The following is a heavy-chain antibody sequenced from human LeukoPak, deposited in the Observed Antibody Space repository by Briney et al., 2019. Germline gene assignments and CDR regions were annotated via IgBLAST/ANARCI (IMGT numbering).Heavy chain of an antibody. J-gene: IGHJ1*01. V-gene: IGHV3-7*03. D-gene: IGHD6-13*01. CDR1: GFTFSSYW. CDR2: IKQDGSEK. Sequence: GGSLRLSCAASGFTFSSYWMSWVRQAPGKGLEWVAKIKQDGSEKYYVDSVKGRFTISRDNAKNSLSLQMNSLRAEDTAVYYCAKDRVIAAAGTEYFQHWGQGTLVTVSS. CDR3: AKDRVIAAAGTEYFQH.